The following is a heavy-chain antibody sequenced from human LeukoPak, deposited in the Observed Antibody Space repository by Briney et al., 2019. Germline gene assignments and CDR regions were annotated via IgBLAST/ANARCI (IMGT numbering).Heavy chain of an antibody. J-gene: IGHJ4*02. D-gene: IGHD4-23*01. CDR1: GFTFSSYA. CDR3: ARKYYGGNSGGFGY. Sequence: GGSLRLSCAASGFTFSSYAMHWVRQAPGKGLEWVAVISYDGSNKYYADSVRGRFTISRDNSKNTLYLQMNSLRAEDTAVYYCARKYYGGNSGGFGYWGQGTLVTVSS. V-gene: IGHV3-30*04. CDR2: ISYDGSNK.